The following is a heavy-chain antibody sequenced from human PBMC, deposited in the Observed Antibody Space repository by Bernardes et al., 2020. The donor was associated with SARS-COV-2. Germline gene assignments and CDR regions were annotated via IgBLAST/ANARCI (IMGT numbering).Heavy chain of an antibody. J-gene: IGHJ4*02. CDR3: ARGPPSYSATWYFDN. CDR1: GFNFDDYA. Sequence: GGSLRLSCAASGFNFDDYAMVWVRQAPGKGLEWVCRINWNGGSTGYADSVRGRFTISRDSAKKSLYLQMNGLRGEDTALYFCARGPPSYSATWYFDNWGQGTLVAVSS. CDR2: INWNGGST. D-gene: IGHD5-18*01. V-gene: IGHV3-20*04.